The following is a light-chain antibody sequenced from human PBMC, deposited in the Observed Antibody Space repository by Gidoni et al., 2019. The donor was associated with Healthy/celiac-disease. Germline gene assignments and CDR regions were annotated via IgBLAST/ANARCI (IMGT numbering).Light chain of an antibody. Sequence: SVLTQPPSVSRAPGQRVTISCTGSSSNIGAGYDVHWYQQPPGTAPKLLIYGNNNRPSGVPDRFSGSKSGTSASLAITGLQAEDEADYYCQSYDSSLSGYVFGTGTKVTVL. J-gene: IGLJ1*01. CDR1: SSNIGAGYD. V-gene: IGLV1-40*01. CDR2: GNN. CDR3: QSYDSSLSGYV.